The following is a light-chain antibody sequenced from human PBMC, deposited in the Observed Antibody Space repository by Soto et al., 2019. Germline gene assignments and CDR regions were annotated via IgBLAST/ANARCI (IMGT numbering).Light chain of an antibody. V-gene: IGLV1-40*01. J-gene: IGLJ1*01. CDR2: RNT. CDR3: QSHDSSLHGYV. CDR1: SSNIGAGYD. Sequence: QSVLTQPPSVSGAPGQRITISCTGTSSNIGAGYDVHWYQQLPGTAPKLLIYRNTNRPSGVPDRFSGSKSGSSASLAITGLQAEDEADYYCQSHDSSLHGYVFGTGTKVTVL.